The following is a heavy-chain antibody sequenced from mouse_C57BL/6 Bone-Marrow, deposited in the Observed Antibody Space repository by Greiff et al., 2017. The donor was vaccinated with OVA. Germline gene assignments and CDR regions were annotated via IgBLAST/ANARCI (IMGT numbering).Heavy chain of an antibody. Sequence: QVQLKESGPELVKPGASVKLSCKASGYTFTSYDINWVKQRPGQGLEWIGWIYPRDGSTKYNEKFKGKATLTVDTSSSTAYMELHSLTSEDSAVYFCARGDYYGSSCYAMDYWGQGTSVTVSS. CDR2: IYPRDGST. D-gene: IGHD1-1*01. CDR1: GYTFTSYD. J-gene: IGHJ4*01. V-gene: IGHV1-85*01. CDR3: ARGDYYGSSCYAMDY.